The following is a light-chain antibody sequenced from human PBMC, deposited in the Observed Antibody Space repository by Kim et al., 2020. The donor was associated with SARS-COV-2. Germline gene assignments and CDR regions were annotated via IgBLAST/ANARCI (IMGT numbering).Light chain of an antibody. V-gene: IGKV1-5*03. J-gene: IGKJ1*01. CDR2: KAS. Sequence: DIQMTQSPSTLSASVGDRVTITCRASQSISDWLAWYQQKPGKAPNLLIYKASNLQSGVPSRFSGSGSGTEFTLTISSLQPDDSATYYCQQSHTYWTFGQGTRVEIK. CDR3: QQSHTYWT. CDR1: QSISDW.